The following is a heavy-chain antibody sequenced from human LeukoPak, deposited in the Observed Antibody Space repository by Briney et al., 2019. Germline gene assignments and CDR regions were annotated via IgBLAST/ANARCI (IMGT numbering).Heavy chain of an antibody. V-gene: IGHV1-18*01. D-gene: IGHD2-2*01. Sequence: ASVKVSCKASVYTFTNYGVSSVRQAPGQGLEWMGWISAYNGNADYPQKLQGRVTMTTDTSTSTAYMELRSLRYDDTAIYYCARVSAYCTTTSCHDYWGQGTLVTVSS. J-gene: IGHJ4*02. CDR1: VYTFTNYG. CDR3: ARVSAYCTTTSCHDY. CDR2: ISAYNGNA.